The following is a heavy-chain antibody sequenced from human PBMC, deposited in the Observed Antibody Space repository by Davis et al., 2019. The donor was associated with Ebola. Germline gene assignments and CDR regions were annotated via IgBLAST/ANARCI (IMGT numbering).Heavy chain of an antibody. CDR1: GFIFSSYV. J-gene: IGHJ6*04. D-gene: IGHD3-3*01. V-gene: IGHV3-23*01. CDR2: FGVGADT. CDR3: AKSGLSFGVVKYHYGMDV. Sequence: GESLKISCAASGFIFSSYVMNWVRQAPGKGLEWVSTFGVGADTYYADSVKGRFAISRDNSKNTLYLQMNSLRVEDTAIYYCAKSGLSFGVVKYHYGMDVWGKGTTVTVSS.